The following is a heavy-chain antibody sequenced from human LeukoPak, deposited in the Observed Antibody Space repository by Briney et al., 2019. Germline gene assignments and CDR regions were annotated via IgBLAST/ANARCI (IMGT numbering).Heavy chain of an antibody. CDR2: INPSVGSP. CDR1: GYTFTNYC. J-gene: IGHJ3*02. V-gene: IGHV1-46*01. D-gene: IGHD3-9*01. Sequence: ASVKVSCKASGYTFTNYCMHWVRQAPGQGLEWMGIINPSVGSPIYAQTFQGRLTMTTDMSTSTVYMELSTLRSDDTAVYFCAKDPRDILTGGYDAFDIWGQGTMVTVSS. CDR3: AKDPRDILTGGYDAFDI.